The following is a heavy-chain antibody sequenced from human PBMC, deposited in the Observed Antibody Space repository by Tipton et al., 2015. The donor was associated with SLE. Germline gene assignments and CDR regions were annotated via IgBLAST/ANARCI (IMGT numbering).Heavy chain of an antibody. CDR2: INHSGST. CDR3: ARHYGSRYFDY. J-gene: IGHJ4*02. CDR1: GGSFSGYY. Sequence: TLSLTCAVYGGSFSGYYWSWIRQPPGKGLEWIGEINHSGSTNYTPSLKSRVTISVDTSKNQFSLQLSSVTAADTAVYYCARHYGSRYFDYWGQGTLVTVSS. D-gene: IGHD1-26*01. V-gene: IGHV4-34*01.